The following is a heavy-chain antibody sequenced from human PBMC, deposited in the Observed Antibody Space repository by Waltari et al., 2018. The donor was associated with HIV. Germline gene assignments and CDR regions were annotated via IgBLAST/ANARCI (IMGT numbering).Heavy chain of an antibody. CDR1: GYTFTDYY. V-gene: IGHV1-2*02. J-gene: IGHJ4*02. Sequence: QEQLVQSGAEVKKHGASVKVSCKASGYTFTDYYMHWVRQAPGPGLEWMGWINPKSGGTNYAQKFQGRVTMTRDTSISTAYMELSSLRSDDTAVYYCALYCSGGNCFFDYWGQGTLVTVSS. D-gene: IGHD2-15*01. CDR3: ALYCSGGNCFFDY. CDR2: INPKSGGT.